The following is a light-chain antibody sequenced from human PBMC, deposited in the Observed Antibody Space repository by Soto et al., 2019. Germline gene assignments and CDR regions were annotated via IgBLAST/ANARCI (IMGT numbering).Light chain of an antibody. Sequence: IVLTQSPVTLSLSPGERATLSCLASQSVSSSYLAWYQQKPGLAPRLLIYDASSRATGIPDRFSGSGSGTDFTLTISRLEPEDFEVYYCQQYGGSPTTFGQGTKVDIK. CDR2: DAS. J-gene: IGKJ1*01. CDR1: QSVSSSY. V-gene: IGKV3D-20*01. CDR3: QQYGGSPTT.